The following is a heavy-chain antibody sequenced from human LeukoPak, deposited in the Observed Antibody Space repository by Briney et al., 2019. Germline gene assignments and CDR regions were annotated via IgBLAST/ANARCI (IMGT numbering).Heavy chain of an antibody. D-gene: IGHD3-3*01. Sequence: ASVKVSCKASGYTFTRDYMHWVRQAPGQGLEWMGRINPSGGSTRYAQRFQGRVTMTRDTSTSTAYMELSSLRSEDTAVYYCASGLRFLEWLYITDYWGQGTLVTVSS. J-gene: IGHJ4*02. CDR2: INPSGGST. V-gene: IGHV1-46*01. CDR3: ASGLRFLEWLYITDY. CDR1: GYTFTRDY.